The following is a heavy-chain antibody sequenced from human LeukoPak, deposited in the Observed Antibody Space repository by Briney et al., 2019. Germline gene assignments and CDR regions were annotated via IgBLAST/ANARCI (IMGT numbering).Heavy chain of an antibody. V-gene: IGHV3-21*01. J-gene: IGHJ6*03. Sequence: GGSLRLSCAASGFTLTSYTMSWVRQPPGRGLEWVSSITRTSSHIHYADSVKGRFTVSRDNAKNSLYLQMNSLRVEDTAIYYCARDTADFWEDWQYYMDVWGKGTTVTVSS. CDR3: ARDTADFWEDWQYYMDV. CDR2: ITRTSSHI. CDR1: GFTLTSYT. D-gene: IGHD3-3*01.